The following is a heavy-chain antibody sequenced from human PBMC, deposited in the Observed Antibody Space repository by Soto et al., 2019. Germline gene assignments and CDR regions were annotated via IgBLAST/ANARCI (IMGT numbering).Heavy chain of an antibody. V-gene: IGHV3-72*01. D-gene: IGHD1-26*01. CDR2: SRNRVNSHTT. CDR3: TRGLLGGAPSYTFHGMDV. Sequence: EVQLVESGGGLVQPGGSLRLSCAASGFTFSDHYMEWVRQAPGKGLEWVARSRNRVNSHTTEYAASVKGRFTISRDESKNSLYLQMNSLKIEDTAVYYCTRGLLGGAPSYTFHGMDVWGQGTTVTVSS. J-gene: IGHJ6*01. CDR1: GFTFSDHY.